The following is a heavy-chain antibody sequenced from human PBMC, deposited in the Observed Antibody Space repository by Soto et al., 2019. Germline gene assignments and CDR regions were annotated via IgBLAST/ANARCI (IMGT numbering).Heavy chain of an antibody. D-gene: IGHD1-26*01. CDR3: ARVGPRGMARDYFGY. CDR1: GFTFSSYA. J-gene: IGHJ4*02. V-gene: IGHV3-30-3*01. CDR2: ISYDGSNK. Sequence: GSLRLSCAASGFTFSSYAMHWVRQAPGKGLEWVAVISYDGSNKYYADSVKGRFTISRDNSKNTLYLQMNSLRAEDTAVYYCARVGPRGMARDYFGYWGQGTLVTVSS.